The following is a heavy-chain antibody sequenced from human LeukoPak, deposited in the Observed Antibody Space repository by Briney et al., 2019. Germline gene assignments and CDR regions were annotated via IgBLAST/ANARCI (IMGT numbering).Heavy chain of an antibody. CDR1: GFTVSSSY. J-gene: IGHJ4*02. D-gene: IGHD6-6*01. CDR3: ARGGYSSSSPLNY. V-gene: IGHV3-53*01. CDR2: IYSGGST. Sequence: GGSLRLSCAASGFTVSSSYMSWVRQAPGKGLEWVSVIYSGGSTYYADSVKGRFTISRDNSKNTLFLQMNSLRAEDTAVYYCARGGYSSSSPLNYWGQGTLVTVSS.